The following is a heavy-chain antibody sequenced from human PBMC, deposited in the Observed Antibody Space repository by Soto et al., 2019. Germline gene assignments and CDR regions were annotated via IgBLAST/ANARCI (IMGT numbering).Heavy chain of an antibody. CDR3: ARVGGNWNDDYFDN. D-gene: IGHD1-1*01. Sequence: QVQLVQSGAEVKKPGASVKVSCKASGYTFTNHDINWVRQATGQGPEWMWWMNPNSGDTGYSQNFQGRVTMTRDTSIRTAYMELSSLISEDTAVYYCARVGGNWNDDYFDNWGQGTQVTVSS. CDR2: MNPNSGDT. CDR1: GYTFTNHD. J-gene: IGHJ4*02. V-gene: IGHV1-8*01.